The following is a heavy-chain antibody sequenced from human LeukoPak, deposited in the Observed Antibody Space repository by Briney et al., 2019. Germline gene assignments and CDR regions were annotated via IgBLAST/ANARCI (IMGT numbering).Heavy chain of an antibody. CDR3: ASSFSTVDY. CDR2: ISSDGSNT. D-gene: IGHD3/OR15-3a*01. J-gene: IGHJ4*02. Sequence: GGSLRLSCAASGFTFSSYWMHWVRQAPGKGLVWVSRISSDGSNTGYADSVKGRFTISRDNAKNTVYLQMNSLSAEDTAVYYCASSFSTVDYWGQETLVTVSS. V-gene: IGHV3-74*01. CDR1: GFTFSSYW.